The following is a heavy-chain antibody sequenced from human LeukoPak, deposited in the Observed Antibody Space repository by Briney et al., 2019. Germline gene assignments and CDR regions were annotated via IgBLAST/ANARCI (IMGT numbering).Heavy chain of an antibody. CDR2: ISGSGGST. Sequence: GGSLRLSCAASGFTFSSYAMSWDRQAPGKGLEWVSAISGSGGSTYYADSVRGRFTISRDNAKNTLYLQMNSLRAEDTAVYYCAKAGRSGWYFNFDYWGQGTLVTVSS. V-gene: IGHV3-23*01. CDR3: AKAGRSGWYFNFDY. D-gene: IGHD6-19*01. J-gene: IGHJ4*02. CDR1: GFTFSSYA.